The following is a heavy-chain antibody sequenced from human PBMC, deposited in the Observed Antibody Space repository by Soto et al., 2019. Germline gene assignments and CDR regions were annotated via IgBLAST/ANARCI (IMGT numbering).Heavy chain of an antibody. Sequence: ASVKVSCKASGYTFTSYYMHWVRQAPGQGLEWMGIINPSGGSTSYAQKFQGRVTITRDTSTSTVYMELSSLRSEDTAMYYCARAAGYCTGGRCDGDWFDPWGQGTLVTVSS. V-gene: IGHV1-46*01. CDR2: INPSGGST. CDR3: ARAAGYCTGGRCDGDWFDP. CDR1: GYTFTSYY. D-gene: IGHD2-8*02. J-gene: IGHJ5*02.